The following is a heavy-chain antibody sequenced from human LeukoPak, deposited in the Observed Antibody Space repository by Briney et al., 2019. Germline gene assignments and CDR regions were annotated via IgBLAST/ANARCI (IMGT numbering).Heavy chain of an antibody. CDR1: GFSFTTSG. CDR3: TRYDGSGVAPFEY. CDR2: ISSSGDET. D-gene: IGHD3-22*01. J-gene: IGHJ4*02. V-gene: IGHV3-23*01. Sequence: GGSLRLSCAASGFSFTTSGMSWVRQAPGKGLEWVSGISSSGDETHYADSVRGRFTISRDGSKNTAYLQMNSLKTEDTAVYYCTRYDGSGVAPFEYWGQGTLVTVSS.